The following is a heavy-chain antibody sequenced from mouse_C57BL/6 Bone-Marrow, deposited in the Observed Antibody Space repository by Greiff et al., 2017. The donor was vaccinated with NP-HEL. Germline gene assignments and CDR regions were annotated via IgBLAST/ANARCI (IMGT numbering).Heavy chain of an antibody. D-gene: IGHD2-5*01. V-gene: IGHV1-15*01. Sequence: QVQLQQSGAELVRPGASVTLSCKASGYTFTDYEMHWVKQTPVHGLEWIGAIDPETGGTAYNQKFKGKAILTADKSSSTAYMVLRSLTSEDSAVYYCTRWRSNYPYYFDSWGQGTTLTVSS. CDR2: IDPETGGT. CDR1: GYTFTDYE. CDR3: TRWRSNYPYYFDS. J-gene: IGHJ2*01.